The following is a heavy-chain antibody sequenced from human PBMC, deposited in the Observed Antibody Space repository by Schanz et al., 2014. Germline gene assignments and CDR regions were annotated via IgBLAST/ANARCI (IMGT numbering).Heavy chain of an antibody. J-gene: IGHJ4*02. CDR1: EFTFSSYK. V-gene: IGHV3-21*01. CDR3: ARDSRPNYDFLTAYYSIDY. CDR2: ISSSGSYI. D-gene: IGHD3-9*01. Sequence: EVQLVESGGGLVKPGGSLRLSCEASEFTFSSYKMNWARQSPGKGLEWVSSISSSGSYILYADSVKARFTISRDNAKNTLYLQMNSLRAEDTAVYYCARDSRPNYDFLTAYYSIDYWGQGTLVTVSS.